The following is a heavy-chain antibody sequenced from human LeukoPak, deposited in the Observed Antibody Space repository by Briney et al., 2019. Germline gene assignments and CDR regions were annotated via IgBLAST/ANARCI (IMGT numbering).Heavy chain of an antibody. CDR3: ARYSGSRNTVDY. J-gene: IGHJ4*02. D-gene: IGHD1-26*01. CDR2: INSDGSST. CDR1: GFTFSSYW. Sequence: PGGSLRLSCAASGFTFSSYWMYWVRQAPGKGLVWVSRINSDGSSTTYADSVKGRFTISRDNAKNTLYLQMNSLRAEDTAAYYCARYSGSRNTVDYCGQGTLVTVSS. V-gene: IGHV3-74*01.